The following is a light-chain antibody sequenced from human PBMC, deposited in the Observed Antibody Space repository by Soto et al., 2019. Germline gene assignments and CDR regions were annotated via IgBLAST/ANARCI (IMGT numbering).Light chain of an antibody. CDR3: QQYGSSPKT. Sequence: EIVLTQYPGTLSLSPGERATLSCRASQRVSSSYLAWYQQKPGQAPRLLMFGASSRATGIPDRFSGSGSGTDFTLTISRLEAEDFALYYCQQYGSSPKTFGQGTKVDIK. V-gene: IGKV3-20*01. CDR1: QRVSSSY. CDR2: GAS. J-gene: IGKJ1*01.